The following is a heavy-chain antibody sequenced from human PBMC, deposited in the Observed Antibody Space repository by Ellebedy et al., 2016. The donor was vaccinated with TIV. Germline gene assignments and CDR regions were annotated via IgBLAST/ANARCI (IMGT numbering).Heavy chain of an antibody. J-gene: IGHJ6*02. Sequence: SETLSLXCAVYGESFSGYYWSWIRQPPGKGLEWIGEINHSGSTNYNPSLKTRVTISVDTSKNQFSLKLSSVTAADTAVYYCARGGSSSSTQWLVTYYYYGMDVWGQGTTVTVSS. CDR2: INHSGST. D-gene: IGHD6-19*01. V-gene: IGHV4-34*01. CDR1: GESFSGYY. CDR3: ARGGSSSSTQWLVTYYYYGMDV.